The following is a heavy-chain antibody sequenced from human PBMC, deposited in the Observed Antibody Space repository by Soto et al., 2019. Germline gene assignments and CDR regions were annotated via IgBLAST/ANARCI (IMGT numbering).Heavy chain of an antibody. CDR2: ISAYNGNT. V-gene: IGHV1-18*04. Sequence: ASVKVSCKASGYTFTSYGISWVRQAPGQGLEWMGWISAYNGNTNYAQKHQGRVTMTTDTSTSTAYMELRSLRSDDTAVYYCARKIGGSLGDYYGMDVWGQGTTVTVSS. CDR1: GYTFTSYG. J-gene: IGHJ6*02. CDR3: ARKIGGSLGDYYGMDV. D-gene: IGHD3-16*01.